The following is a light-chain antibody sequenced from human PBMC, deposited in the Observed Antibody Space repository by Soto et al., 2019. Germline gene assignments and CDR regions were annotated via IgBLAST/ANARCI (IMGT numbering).Light chain of an antibody. Sequence: QSVLTQPASVSGSPGESITISCTGTSSDVGGYNYVSWYQQYPGKVPKLIIYEVSNRPSGVSTRFSGSKSGNTASLTISGLQAEDEADYYCSSYTSSTSWVFGGGTKLTVL. J-gene: IGLJ2*01. CDR2: EVS. CDR3: SSYTSSTSWV. V-gene: IGLV2-14*01. CDR1: SSDVGGYNY.